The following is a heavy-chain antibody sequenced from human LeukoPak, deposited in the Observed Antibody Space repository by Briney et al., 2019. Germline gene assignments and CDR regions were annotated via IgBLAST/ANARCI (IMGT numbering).Heavy chain of an antibody. D-gene: IGHD4-23*01. CDR1: GYTFTNYG. V-gene: IGHV1-18*01. J-gene: IGHJ4*02. CDR3: ARQGYGGHSRGAADY. Sequence: GASVKVSCKASGYTFTNYGISWVRQAPGQGLEWMGWISANSGNRNYALKLQDRVSMTTDTSTSTAYMELRSLRSDDTAVYYCARQGYGGHSRGAADYWGQGTLVTVSS. CDR2: ISANSGNR.